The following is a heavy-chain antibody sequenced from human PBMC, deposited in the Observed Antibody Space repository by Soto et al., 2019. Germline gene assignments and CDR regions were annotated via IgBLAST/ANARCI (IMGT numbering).Heavy chain of an antibody. CDR1: GFTFANYA. D-gene: IGHD3-22*01. CDR2: ISTSGGST. CDR3: AKRDFYHSNGYYYFHYFDN. J-gene: IGHJ4*02. Sequence: EVRLLESGGGLIQPGGSVRLSCAASGFTFANYAMSWVRQAPGKGLEWVSGISTSGGSTYYADSVKGRFTISRDNSKNTLSLHMYSLRAEDTAVYYCAKRDFYHSNGYYYFHYFDNWGQGTLVTVSS. V-gene: IGHV3-23*01.